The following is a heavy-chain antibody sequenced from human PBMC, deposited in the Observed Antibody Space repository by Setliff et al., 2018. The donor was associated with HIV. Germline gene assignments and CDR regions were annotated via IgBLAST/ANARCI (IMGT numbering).Heavy chain of an antibody. V-gene: IGHV3-20*04. CDR1: GFTFDDYG. CDR3: ARTQQTYYYDSSGYYFDY. J-gene: IGHJ4*02. CDR2: ISGNSGAV. D-gene: IGHD3-22*01. Sequence: GGSLRLSCAASGFTFDDYGMSWVRQAPGKGLEWVSFISGNSGAVTYADSVKGRFTISRDNARNSLYLQLNSLRAEDTAVYYCARTQQTYYYDSSGYYFDYWGQGTLVTVSS.